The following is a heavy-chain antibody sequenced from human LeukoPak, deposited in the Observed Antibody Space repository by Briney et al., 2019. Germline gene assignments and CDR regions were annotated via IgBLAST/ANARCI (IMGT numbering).Heavy chain of an antibody. Sequence: GGSLRLSCAASGFTFSSYAMSWVRQAPGKGLEWASAISGSGGSTYYADSVKGRFTISRDNSKYTLYVQMNSLRAEDTAVYYCAKDRARYGSGSYYDYWGQGTQVAVSS. J-gene: IGHJ4*02. CDR3: AKDRARYGSGSYYDY. CDR2: ISGSGGST. CDR1: GFTFSSYA. V-gene: IGHV3-23*01. D-gene: IGHD3-10*01.